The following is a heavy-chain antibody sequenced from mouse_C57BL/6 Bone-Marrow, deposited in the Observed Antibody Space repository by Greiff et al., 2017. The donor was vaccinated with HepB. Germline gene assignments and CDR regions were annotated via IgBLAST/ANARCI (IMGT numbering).Heavy chain of an antibody. CDR2: IYPGDGDT. CDR1: GYAFSSYW. Sequence: QVQLKESGAELVKPGASVKISCKASGYAFSSYWMNWVKQRPGKGLEWIGQIYPGDGDTNYNGKFKGKATLTADKSSSTAYMQLSSLTSEDSAVYFCAREGVKEAWFAYWGQGTLVTVSA. D-gene: IGHD1-3*01. V-gene: IGHV1-80*01. J-gene: IGHJ3*01. CDR3: AREGVKEAWFAY.